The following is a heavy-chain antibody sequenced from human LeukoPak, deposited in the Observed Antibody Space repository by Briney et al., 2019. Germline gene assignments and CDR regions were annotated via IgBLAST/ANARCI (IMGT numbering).Heavy chain of an antibody. CDR3: ARLETPYGSGSPLGY. CDR2: IYPGDSDT. J-gene: IGHJ4*02. CDR1: GYSFTSYW. V-gene: IGHV5-51*01. D-gene: IGHD3-10*01. Sequence: GESLKISCKGSGYSFTSYWIGWVRQMPGKGLEWMGIIYPGDSDTRYSPSFQGQVTISADKSISTAYLQWSSLKASDTAMYYCARLETPYGSGSPLGYWGQGTLVTVSS.